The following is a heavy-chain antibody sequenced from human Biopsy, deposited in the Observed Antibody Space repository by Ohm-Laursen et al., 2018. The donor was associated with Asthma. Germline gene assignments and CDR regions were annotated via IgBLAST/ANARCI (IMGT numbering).Heavy chain of an antibody. CDR2: IYYSGRT. V-gene: IGHV4-39*02. CDR1: GDAMSTSGSY. Sequence: ETLSLTCIVSGDAMSTSGSYWGWIRQSPGKGLEWIGSIYYSGRTYYNPSLESRVTISADTSKDHFSLKVTSVTAADTAVYYCARAVSSSSYWYFDLWGRGDLVTVSS. J-gene: IGHJ2*01. D-gene: IGHD6-6*01. CDR3: ARAVSSSSYWYFDL.